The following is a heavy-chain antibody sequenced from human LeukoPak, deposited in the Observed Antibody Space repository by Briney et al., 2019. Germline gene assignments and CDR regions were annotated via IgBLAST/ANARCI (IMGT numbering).Heavy chain of an antibody. CDR1: GFTFSSAW. J-gene: IGHJ4*02. Sequence: GGSLRLSCAASGFTFSSAWMSWVRQAPGKGLECVARIRADGTTDYAAPVKGRFTISRDDSMNTLSLQMDSLKTGDTAVYYCAADVPSPPAQIDYWGQGTPVTVSS. V-gene: IGHV3-15*01. D-gene: IGHD1-14*01. CDR2: IRADGTT. CDR3: AADVPSPPAQIDY.